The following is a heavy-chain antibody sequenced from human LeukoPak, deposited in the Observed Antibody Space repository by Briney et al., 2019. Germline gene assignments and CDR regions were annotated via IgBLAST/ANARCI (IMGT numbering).Heavy chain of an antibody. Sequence: GGSLRLSCAVSGFTFSDYYMSWIRQAPGKGLEWVSYISSGGSTISHADSVKGRFTISRDNSKNTLYLQMNSLRAEDTAVYYCAKDNNRAKSYWGQGTLVTVSS. CDR1: GFTFSDYY. J-gene: IGHJ4*02. V-gene: IGHV3-11*01. CDR2: ISSGGSTI. CDR3: AKDNNRAKSY. D-gene: IGHD5-18*01.